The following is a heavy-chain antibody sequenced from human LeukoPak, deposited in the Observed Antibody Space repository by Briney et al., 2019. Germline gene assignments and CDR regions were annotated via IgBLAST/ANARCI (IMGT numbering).Heavy chain of an antibody. CDR1: GFTFSSYD. V-gene: IGHV3-23*01. CDR3: AKVMDSSGSRFDY. CDR2: ITGSGGNT. J-gene: IGHJ4*02. D-gene: IGHD3-22*01. Sequence: GGSLTLSCAASGFTFSSYDMTWVRQAPGKGLEWVSDITGSGGNTYYADSVKGRFTISRDNSKNTLYLRMHSLRAEDTAVYYCAKVMDSSGSRFDYWGQGTLVTVSS.